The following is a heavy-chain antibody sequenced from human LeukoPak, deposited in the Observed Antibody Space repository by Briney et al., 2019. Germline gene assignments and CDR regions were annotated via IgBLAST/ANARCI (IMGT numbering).Heavy chain of an antibody. CDR1: GGSISSGSYY. D-gene: IGHD2-2*01. V-gene: IGHV4-61*02. J-gene: IGHJ6*03. CDR3: ARFIVGCSSTSCHHYYYYYMDV. CDR2: IYTSGST. Sequence: PSETLSLTCTVSGGSISSGSYYWSWIRQPAGKGLEWIGRIYTSGSTNYNPSLKSRVTISVDTSKNQFSLKLSSVTAADTAVYYCARFIVGCSSTSCHHYYYYYMDVWGKGTTVTVSS.